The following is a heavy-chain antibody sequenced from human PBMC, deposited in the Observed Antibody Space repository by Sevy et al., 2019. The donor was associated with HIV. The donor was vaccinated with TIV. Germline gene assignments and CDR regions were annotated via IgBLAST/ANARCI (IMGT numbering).Heavy chain of an antibody. D-gene: IGHD3-22*01. Sequence: ASVKVSCKASGGTFSSYAIHWVRQAPGQGLEWMGGIIPIFGTTNYAQKFQGRVTITTDESTSTSNMELSSLRSEDTAVKYGARGVTMIRGGGYYFDYWGQGTLVTVSS. CDR3: ARGVTMIRGGGYYFDY. J-gene: IGHJ4*02. CDR2: IIPIFGTT. CDR1: GGTFSSYA. V-gene: IGHV1-69*05.